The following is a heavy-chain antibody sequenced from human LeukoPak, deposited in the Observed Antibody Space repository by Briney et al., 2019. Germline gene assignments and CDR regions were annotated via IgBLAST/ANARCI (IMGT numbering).Heavy chain of an antibody. CDR3: ARDGLRSCTSSSCYPGEDAFDI. D-gene: IGHD2-2*01. V-gene: IGHV7-4-1*02. CDR2: INTNTGNP. Sequence: ASVKVSCKASGYTIDSYAMNWVRQAPGQGLEWMAWINTNTGNPTYAQGFTGRFVFSLDTSISTAYLHISGLKAEDTAVYYCARDGLRSCTSSSCYPGEDAFDIWGQGTMVTVSS. CDR1: GYTIDSYA. J-gene: IGHJ3*02.